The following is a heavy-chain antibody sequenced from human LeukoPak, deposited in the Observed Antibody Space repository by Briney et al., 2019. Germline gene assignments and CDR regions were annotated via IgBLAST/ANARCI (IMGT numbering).Heavy chain of an antibody. CDR2: IYYSGST. J-gene: IGHJ6*03. Sequence: SETLSLTCTVSGGSISSSSYYWGWIRQPPGKGLEWIGSIYYSGSTYYNPSLKSRVTISVDTSKNQFSLKLSSVTAADTAVYYCARQVFAFYYMDVWGKGTTVTVSS. CDR1: GGSISSSSYY. CDR3: ARQVFAFYYMDV. V-gene: IGHV4-39*01. D-gene: IGHD2-21*01.